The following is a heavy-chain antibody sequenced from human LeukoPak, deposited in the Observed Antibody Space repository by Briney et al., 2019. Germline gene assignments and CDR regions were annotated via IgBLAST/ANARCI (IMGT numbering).Heavy chain of an antibody. Sequence: SETLSLTCAVYGGSFSGYYWSWIRQPPGKGLEWIGEINHSGSTNYNPSLKSRVTISVDTSKDQFSLELSSVTAADTAVYYCARERQRWLQRGRSYFDYWGQGTLVTVSS. D-gene: IGHD5-24*01. J-gene: IGHJ4*02. CDR2: INHSGST. V-gene: IGHV4-34*01. CDR3: ARERQRWLQRGRSYFDY. CDR1: GGSFSGYY.